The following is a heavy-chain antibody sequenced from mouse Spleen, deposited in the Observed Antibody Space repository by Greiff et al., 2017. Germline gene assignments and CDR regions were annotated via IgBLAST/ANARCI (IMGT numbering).Heavy chain of an antibody. CDR2: IYPRSGNT. D-gene: IGHD2-14*01. V-gene: IGHV1-81*01. CDR3: ARLGYDEAWFAY. Sequence: QVQLQQSGAELARPGASVKLSCKASGYTFTSYGISWVKQRTGQGLEWIGEIYPRSGNTYYNEKFKGKATLTADKSSSTAYMELRSLTSEDSAVYFCARLGYDEAWFAYWGQGTLVTVSA. J-gene: IGHJ3*01. CDR1: GYTFTSYG.